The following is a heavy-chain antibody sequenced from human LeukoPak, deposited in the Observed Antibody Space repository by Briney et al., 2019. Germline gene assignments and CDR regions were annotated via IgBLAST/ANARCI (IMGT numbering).Heavy chain of an antibody. V-gene: IGHV3-23*01. J-gene: IGHJ5*02. CDR3: ARSIVGATPFDP. CDR1: GFTFSRYA. D-gene: IGHD1-26*01. Sequence: GGSLRLSCAASGFTFSRYAMSWVRQAPGKGLEWVSAISGSGGSTYYADSVKGRFTISRDNSKSTLYLQMNSLRAEDTAVYYCARSIVGATPFDPWGQGTLVTVSS. CDR2: ISGSGGST.